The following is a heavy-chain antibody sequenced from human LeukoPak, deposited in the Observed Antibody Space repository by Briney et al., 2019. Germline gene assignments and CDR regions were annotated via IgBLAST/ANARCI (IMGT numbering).Heavy chain of an antibody. CDR2: IGGSGGST. Sequence: GGSLRLSCAASGFTFSTYAMSWVRQAPGKGLEWVSVIGGSGGSTYYADSVKGRFTISRDNSKNTLYLQMNSLRPEDTAVYYCTRGWIQLWNDAFDIWGQGTMVTVSS. V-gene: IGHV3-23*01. D-gene: IGHD5-18*01. CDR1: GFTFSTYA. J-gene: IGHJ3*02. CDR3: TRGWIQLWNDAFDI.